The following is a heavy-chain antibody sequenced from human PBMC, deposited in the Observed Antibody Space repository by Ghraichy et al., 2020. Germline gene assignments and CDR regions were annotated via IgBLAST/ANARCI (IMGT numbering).Heavy chain of an antibody. V-gene: IGHV3-48*02. CDR2: ITSSSRTT. Sequence: GGSLRLSCVGSGFTFSAYSMNWVRQSPGKGLEWVSYITSSSRTTSYADSVKGRFTISRDNAQNSLYLQMNSLRDEDTAVYYCARGSTVVRFFYYAGMDAWGQGTTVTVSS. CDR3: ARGSTVVRFFYYAGMDA. D-gene: IGHD4-23*01. CDR1: GFTFSAYS. J-gene: IGHJ6*02.